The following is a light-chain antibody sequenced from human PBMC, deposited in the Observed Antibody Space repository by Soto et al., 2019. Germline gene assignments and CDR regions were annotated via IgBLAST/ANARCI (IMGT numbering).Light chain of an antibody. CDR3: QSYDSSLSGSVV. V-gene: IGLV1-40*01. CDR2: GNS. J-gene: IGLJ2*01. Sequence: QSVLTQPPSVSGAPGQRVTISCTGSSSNIGAGYDVHWYQQIPGTAPKLLIYGNSNRPSGVPDRFSGSKSGTSASLAITGLQADDEADDYCQSYDSSLSGSVVFGGGTQLTVL. CDR1: SSNIGAGYD.